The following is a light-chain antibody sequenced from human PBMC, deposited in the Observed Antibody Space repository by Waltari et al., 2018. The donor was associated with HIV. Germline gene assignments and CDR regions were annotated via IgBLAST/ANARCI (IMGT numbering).Light chain of an antibody. CDR2: EVS. CDR3: VSYKSSSSPV. V-gene: IGLV2-14*01. CDR1: SFATYGYNF. Sequence: SALPQPASVAWPPGQSTPFPCTAASFATYGYNFVPWFQHHPGKDPKVIIYEVSNPPAGVSNRFFGSKSGNTASLTISGLQPEDEAEYFCVSYKSSSSPVFGGGTKLTV. J-gene: IGLJ3*02.